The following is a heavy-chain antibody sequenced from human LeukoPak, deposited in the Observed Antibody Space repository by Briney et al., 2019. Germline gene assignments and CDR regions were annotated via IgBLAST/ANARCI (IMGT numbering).Heavy chain of an antibody. CDR2: ISDSGGST. CDR3: EKQLQWLIHFDS. Sequence: PGGSLRLSCAASGFTFSNYAMSWVHQAPGKGLEWVSTISDSGGSTYYADSVKGRFTISRDNSKNTLDLQMNSLRAEYTDVYYCEKQLQWLIHFDSRGQGTLVTVSS. D-gene: IGHD6-19*01. CDR1: GFTFSNYA. J-gene: IGHJ4*02. V-gene: IGHV3-23*01.